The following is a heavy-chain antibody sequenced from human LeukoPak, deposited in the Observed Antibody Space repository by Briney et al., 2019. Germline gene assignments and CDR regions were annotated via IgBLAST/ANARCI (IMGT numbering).Heavy chain of an antibody. CDR3: ATPRNYDILTRFFYFDH. J-gene: IGHJ4*02. D-gene: IGHD3-9*01. V-gene: IGHV1-69*05. CDR1: GGTFSSYA. CDR2: IIPIFGTA. Sequence: SVKVSCKASGGTFSSYAISWVRQAPGQGLEWMGRIIPIFGTANYAQKFQGRVTITTDESTSTAYMELSSLRSEDTAVYYCATPRNYDILTRFFYFDHWGQGTLVTVSS.